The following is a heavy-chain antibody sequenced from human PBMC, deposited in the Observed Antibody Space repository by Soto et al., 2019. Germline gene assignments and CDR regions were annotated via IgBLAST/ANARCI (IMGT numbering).Heavy chain of an antibody. D-gene: IGHD4-17*01. J-gene: IGHJ5*02. CDR2: ISYDGSNK. CDR3: ARDQTTGDWFDA. V-gene: IGHV3-30*03. CDR1: GFTFSSQG. Sequence: PGGSLRLSCAASGFTFSSQGMHWVRQAPGKGLEWVAVISYDGSNKYYADSVKGRFTISRDNAKNTVYLQMNSLRADDTAVYYCARDQTTGDWFDAWGQGALVTVSS.